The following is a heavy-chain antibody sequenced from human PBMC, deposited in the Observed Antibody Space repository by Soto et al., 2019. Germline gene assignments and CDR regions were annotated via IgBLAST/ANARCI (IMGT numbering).Heavy chain of an antibody. D-gene: IGHD6-6*01. CDR1: GFTFSSYA. CDR2: ISYDGSNK. Sequence: GGSLRLSCAASGFTFSSYAMHWVRQAPGKGLEWVAVISYDGSNKYYADSVKGRFTISRDNSKNTLYLQMNSLRAEDTAVYYCARGRPAYYYFGMDVWGQGTTVTVSS. V-gene: IGHV3-30-3*01. CDR3: ARGRPAYYYFGMDV. J-gene: IGHJ6*02.